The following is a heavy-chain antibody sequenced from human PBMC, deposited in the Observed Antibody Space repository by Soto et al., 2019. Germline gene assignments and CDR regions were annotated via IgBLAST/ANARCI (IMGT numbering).Heavy chain of an antibody. CDR1: GFTFSDYY. CDR2: ISNGGGAI. Sequence: QVQLVESGGGLVKPGGSLRLSCAASGFTFSDYYMSWIRQAPGKGLEWISYISNGGGAISYAGSVKGRFTISRDNAKNPLFLQMNNLRAEDPAVYYCARRGSRVTFPYWGQGTLFTVPS. V-gene: IGHV3-11*01. J-gene: IGHJ4*02. D-gene: IGHD4-4*01. CDR3: ARRGSRVTFPY.